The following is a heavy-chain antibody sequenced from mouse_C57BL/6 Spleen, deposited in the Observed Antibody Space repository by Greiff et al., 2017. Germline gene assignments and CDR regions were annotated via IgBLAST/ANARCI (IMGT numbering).Heavy chain of an antibody. J-gene: IGHJ3*01. V-gene: IGHV1-22*01. D-gene: IGHD2-5*01. CDR1: GYPFTDYN. Sequence: VQLQQSGPELVKPGASVQMSCKASGYPFTDYNMHWVKQSHGKSLEWIGYINPNNGGTSYNQKFKGTATLTVNKSSSTAYMELRSLTSEDSAVYYCARGPYSNRFAYWGQGTLVTVSA. CDR3: ARGPYSNRFAY. CDR2: INPNNGGT.